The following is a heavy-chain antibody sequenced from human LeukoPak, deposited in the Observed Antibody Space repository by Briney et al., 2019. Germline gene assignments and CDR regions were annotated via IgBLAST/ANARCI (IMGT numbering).Heavy chain of an antibody. CDR1: GGTFSSYA. V-gene: IGHV1-69*06. J-gene: IGHJ3*02. Sequence: SVKVSCKASGGTFSSYAISWVRQAPGQGLEWMGGIIPIFGTANYAQKFRGRVTITAGKSTSTAYMELSSLRSEDTAVYYCARSKGYCSGGSCYQDAFDIWGQGTMVTVSS. D-gene: IGHD2-15*01. CDR2: IIPIFGTA. CDR3: ARSKGYCSGGSCYQDAFDI.